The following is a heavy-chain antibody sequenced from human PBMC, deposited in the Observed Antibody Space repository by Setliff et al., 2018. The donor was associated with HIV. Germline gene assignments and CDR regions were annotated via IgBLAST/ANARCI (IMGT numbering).Heavy chain of an antibody. CDR3: ASRVPAARHFDY. V-gene: IGHV4-4*02. Sequence: SETLSLTCAVSSGAISSSNWWSWVRQPPGKELEWFGEIDHSGSTNYNPSLKRRVTISLDRFKNQFSLKLTSVTSADTAVYYCASRVPAARHFDYWGQGTLVTVSS. CDR2: IDHSGST. J-gene: IGHJ4*02. CDR1: SGAISSSNW. D-gene: IGHD2-2*01.